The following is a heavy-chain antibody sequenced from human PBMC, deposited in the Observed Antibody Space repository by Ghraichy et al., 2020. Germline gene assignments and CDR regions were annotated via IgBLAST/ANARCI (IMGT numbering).Heavy chain of an antibody. V-gene: IGHV1-18*04. Sequence: ASVKVSCKTSGDTFSNYGISWVRQAPGQGLEWMGWISGYNGNTFYAKKFQGRLTLTTDTSTTIAYMALSSLRSDDTAVYYCARDPFTYSSGWYRWESNWFAPWGQGNLVTV. CDR3: ARDPFTYSSGWYRWESNWFAP. CDR1: GDTFSNYG. J-gene: IGHJ5*02. D-gene: IGHD6-19*01. CDR2: ISGYNGNT.